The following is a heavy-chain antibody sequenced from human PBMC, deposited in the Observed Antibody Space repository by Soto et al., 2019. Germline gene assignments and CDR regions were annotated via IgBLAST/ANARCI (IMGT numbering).Heavy chain of an antibody. J-gene: IGHJ4*02. Sequence: QVQLVQSVSEVKKPGASVRVTCKASGYTFRNYGISWVREAPGQGLEWMGWVSAYNRNSNYAQKFEDRVIMTADTATSTAYLESRGLRSDDTAIYYCARDRQWEPLLYWGQGTLVTVSS. D-gene: IGHD1-26*01. V-gene: IGHV1-18*01. CDR3: ARDRQWEPLLY. CDR1: GYTFRNYG. CDR2: VSAYNRNS.